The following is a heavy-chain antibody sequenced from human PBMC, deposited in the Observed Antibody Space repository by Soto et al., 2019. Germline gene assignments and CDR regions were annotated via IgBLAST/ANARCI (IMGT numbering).Heavy chain of an antibody. J-gene: IGHJ4*02. Sequence: PSETLSLTCAVYGGSFSGYYWSWIRQPPGKGLEWIGEINHSGSTNYNPSLKSRVTISVDTSKNQFSLKLSSVTAADTAVYYCARRGAGYSSGYRGASFDYWGQGTLVTVSS. D-gene: IGHD6-19*01. CDR3: ARRGAGYSSGYRGASFDY. CDR2: INHSGST. V-gene: IGHV4-34*01. CDR1: GGSFSGYY.